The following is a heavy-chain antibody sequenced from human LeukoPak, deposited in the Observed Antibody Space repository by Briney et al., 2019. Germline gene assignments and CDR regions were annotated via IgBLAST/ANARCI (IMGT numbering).Heavy chain of an antibody. Sequence: SETLSLTCTVSGGSISSSSYYWGWIRQPPGKGLEYIGYIHYSGGISYNPSLKSRVTLSLDRSKSQLSLKLNSVTAADTAVYHCAGGNALDLWGQGTMVTVSS. V-gene: IGHV4-61*05. CDR1: GGSISSSSYY. J-gene: IGHJ3*01. CDR3: AGGNALDL. CDR2: IHYSGGI.